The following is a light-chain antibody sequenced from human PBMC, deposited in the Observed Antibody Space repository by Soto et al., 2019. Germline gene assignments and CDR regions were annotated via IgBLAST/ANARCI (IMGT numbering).Light chain of an antibody. CDR3: QQYNDWPPQLT. Sequence: EIVMTQSPATLSVSVGERATLSCRASHSVSSKLAWYQQKPGQAPMLLIYGASTRATDIPARFSGSWSGTEFTLTISSLQSEDFAVYYCQQYNDWPPQLTFGGGTKVEIK. CDR2: GAS. V-gene: IGKV3-15*01. CDR1: HSVSSK. J-gene: IGKJ4*01.